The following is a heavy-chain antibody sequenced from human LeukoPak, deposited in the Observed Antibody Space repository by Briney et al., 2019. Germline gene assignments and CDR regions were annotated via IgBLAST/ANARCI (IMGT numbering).Heavy chain of an antibody. CDR3: ARDTHSS. Sequence: SETLSLTCTVSGGSVSSSSYYWGWIRQPPGKGLEWIGSIYYSGSTYYNPSLKSRVTISVDTSKNQFSLKLSSVTAADTAVYYCARDTHSSWGQGTLVTVSS. J-gene: IGHJ4*02. CDR2: IYYSGST. V-gene: IGHV4-39*07. CDR1: GGSVSSSSYY. D-gene: IGHD2-15*01.